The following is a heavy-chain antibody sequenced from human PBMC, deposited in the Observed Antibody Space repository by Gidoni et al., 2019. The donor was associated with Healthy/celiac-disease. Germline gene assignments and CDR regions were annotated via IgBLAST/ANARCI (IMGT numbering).Heavy chain of an antibody. CDR3: ARGGDSSGYYYIDWYFDL. CDR2: INHSGST. D-gene: IGHD3-22*01. J-gene: IGHJ2*01. Sequence: QVQLQQWGAGLLKPSETLSLTCAVYGGSFSGYYWSWIRQPPGKGLEWIGEINHSGSTNYNPSLKSRVTISVDTSKNQFSLKLSSVTAADTAVYYCARGGDSSGYYYIDWYFDLWGRGTLVTVSS. CDR1: GGSFSGYY. V-gene: IGHV4-34*01.